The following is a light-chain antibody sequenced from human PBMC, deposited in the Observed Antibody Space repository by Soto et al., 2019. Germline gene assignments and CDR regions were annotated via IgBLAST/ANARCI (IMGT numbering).Light chain of an antibody. CDR1: SSNIGSNT. Sequence: QSVLTQPPSASGTPGQRVTISCSGSSSNIGSNTVNWYQQLPGTAPKLLMYSNNQRPSGVPDRFSGSKSGTSASLAISGLQSEDEADYYCAAWDGSLNGRYVFGTGTKLTVL. V-gene: IGLV1-44*01. J-gene: IGLJ1*01. CDR2: SNN. CDR3: AAWDGSLNGRYV.